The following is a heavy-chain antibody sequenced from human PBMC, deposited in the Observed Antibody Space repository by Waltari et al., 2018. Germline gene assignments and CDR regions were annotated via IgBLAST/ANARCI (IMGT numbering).Heavy chain of an antibody. CDR1: GGSISSGDYY. J-gene: IGHJ4*02. D-gene: IGHD3-10*01. CDR2: IYYSGST. Sequence: QVQLQESGPGLVKPSQTLSLTCPVSGGSISSGDYYWSWIRQPPGKGLEWIGYIYYSGSTYYNPSLKSRVTISVDTSKNQFSLKLSSVTAADTAVYYCARDGAQYYGSDLHWGQGTLVTVSS. V-gene: IGHV4-30-4*08. CDR3: ARDGAQYYGSDLH.